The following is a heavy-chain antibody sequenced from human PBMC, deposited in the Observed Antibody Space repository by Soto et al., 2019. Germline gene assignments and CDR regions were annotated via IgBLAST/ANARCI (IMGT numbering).Heavy chain of an antibody. D-gene: IGHD2-15*01. J-gene: IGHJ3*02. V-gene: IGHV3-7*01. Sequence: GGSLRLSCAASGFTFSSYWMSWVRQAPGKGLEWVANIKKDGSEKYYLDSVKGRFTISRDNSKNTLYLQMNSLRAEDTAVYYCARDDDCSGGICYSNYAFDIWGQGTMVTVSS. CDR1: GFTFSSYW. CDR2: IKKDGSEK. CDR3: ARDDDCSGGICYSNYAFDI.